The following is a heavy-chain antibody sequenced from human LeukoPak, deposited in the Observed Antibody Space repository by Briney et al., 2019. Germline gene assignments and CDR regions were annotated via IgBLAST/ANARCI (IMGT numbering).Heavy chain of an antibody. J-gene: IGHJ1*01. CDR1: GYTFTDYY. V-gene: IGHV1-46*01. Sequence: GASVKVSCKTSGYTFTDYYMHWVRQAPGQGLEWMGWINPSGGSTSYAQKFQGRATMTRDMSTGTVYMELSSLRSEDTAVYYCARDMVHSRYFQYWGQGTLVIVSS. D-gene: IGHD3-10*01. CDR2: INPSGGST. CDR3: ARDMVHSRYFQY.